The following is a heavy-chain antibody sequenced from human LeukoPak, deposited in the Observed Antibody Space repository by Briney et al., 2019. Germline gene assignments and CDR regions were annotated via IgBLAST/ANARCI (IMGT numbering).Heavy chain of an antibody. CDR2: INPNSGGT. CDR1: GYTFTGYY. V-gene: IGHV1-2*02. Sequence: GASVKVSCKASGYTFTGYYMHWVRQAPGQGLEWMEWINPNSGGTNYAQKFQGRVTMTRDTSISTAYMELSRLRSDDTAVYYCAREGSIAVADIDYWGQGTLVTVSS. J-gene: IGHJ4*02. D-gene: IGHD6-19*01. CDR3: AREGSIAVADIDY.